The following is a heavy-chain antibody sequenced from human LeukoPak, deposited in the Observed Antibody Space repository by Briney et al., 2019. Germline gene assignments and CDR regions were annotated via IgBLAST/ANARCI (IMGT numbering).Heavy chain of an antibody. CDR1: GRSISSGSYY. J-gene: IGHJ3*02. Sequence: SQTLSLTCTVSGRSISSGSYYWSWTRQPAGKGLEWIGRIYASGSTNYNPSLKSRVTISVDTSKNQFSLKLSSVTAADTAVYYCARDSTMIVPGGAFDIWGQRTRVTVSS. V-gene: IGHV4-61*02. CDR3: ARDSTMIVPGGAFDI. D-gene: IGHD3-22*01. CDR2: IYASGST.